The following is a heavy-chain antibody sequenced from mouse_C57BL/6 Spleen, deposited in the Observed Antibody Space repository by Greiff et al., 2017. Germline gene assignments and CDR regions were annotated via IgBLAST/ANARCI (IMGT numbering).Heavy chain of an antibody. CDR2: IYPRSGNT. Sequence: QVQLQQSGAELARPGASVKLSCKASGYTFTSYGISWVKQRTGQGLEWIGEIYPRSGNTYYNEKFKGKATLTADKSSSTAYMELRSLTSDDSAVYFCARDSVTTVVGDYFDYWGQGTTLTVSS. D-gene: IGHD1-1*01. V-gene: IGHV1-81*01. CDR1: GYTFTSYG. CDR3: ARDSVTTVVGDYFDY. J-gene: IGHJ2*01.